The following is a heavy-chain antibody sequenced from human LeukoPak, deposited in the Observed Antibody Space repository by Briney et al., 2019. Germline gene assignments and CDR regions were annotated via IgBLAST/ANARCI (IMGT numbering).Heavy chain of an antibody. CDR1: GFTFSSYA. Sequence: PGGSLRLSCAASGFTFSSYAMHWVRQAPGKGLEYVSAISSNGGSTYYANSVKGRFTISRGNSKNTLYLQMGSLRAEDMAVYYCARARRYFDWPPLGAFDIWGQGTMVTVSS. V-gene: IGHV3-64*01. J-gene: IGHJ3*02. CDR2: ISSNGGST. D-gene: IGHD3-9*01. CDR3: ARARRYFDWPPLGAFDI.